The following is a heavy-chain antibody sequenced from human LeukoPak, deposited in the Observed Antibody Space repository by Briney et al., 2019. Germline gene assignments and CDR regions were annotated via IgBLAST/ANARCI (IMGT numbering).Heavy chain of an antibody. CDR2: ISRSGGDT. J-gene: IGHJ4*02. Sequence: GGSLRLSCAASGSTFSNFLMTWVRQAPGKGPEWVSAISRSGGDTYYADSVKGRFTISRDNSKNTLYLQMNSLRAEDTAVYYCAKKGATTGDFDYWGQGTLVTVSS. CDR3: AKKGATTGDFDY. V-gene: IGHV3-23*01. D-gene: IGHD1-26*01. CDR1: GSTFSNFL.